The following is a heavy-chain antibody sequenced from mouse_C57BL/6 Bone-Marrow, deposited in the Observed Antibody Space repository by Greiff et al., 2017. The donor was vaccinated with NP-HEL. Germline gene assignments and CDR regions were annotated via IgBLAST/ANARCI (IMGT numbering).Heavy chain of an antibody. Sequence: EVQVVESGGGLVQPGGSLKLSCAASGFTFSDYGMAWVRQAPRKGPEWVAFISNLAYSIYYADTVTGRFTISRENAKNTLYLEMSSLRSEDTAMYYCARGAIYYDYDRAMDYWGQGTSVTVSS. CDR1: GFTFSDYG. CDR2: ISNLAYSI. D-gene: IGHD2-4*01. CDR3: ARGAIYYDYDRAMDY. V-gene: IGHV5-15*01. J-gene: IGHJ4*01.